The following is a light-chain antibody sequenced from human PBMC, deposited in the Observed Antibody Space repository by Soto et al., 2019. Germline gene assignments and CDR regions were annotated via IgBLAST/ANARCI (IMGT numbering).Light chain of an antibody. Sequence: QSVLTQPPSASGSPGQSATISCTGAASDIGAYNFVSWYQQYPGKAPKRMIYEVYKRPSGVPDRFSGSKSGNTASLTVSGLQPEDEADYYCTSFAGSDKLIFGGGTKLTV. J-gene: IGLJ2*01. CDR3: TSFAGSDKLI. V-gene: IGLV2-8*01. CDR1: ASDIGAYNF. CDR2: EVY.